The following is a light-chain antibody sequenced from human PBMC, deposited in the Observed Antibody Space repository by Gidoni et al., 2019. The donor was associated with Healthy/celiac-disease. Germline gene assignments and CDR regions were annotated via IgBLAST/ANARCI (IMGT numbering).Light chain of an antibody. Sequence: QSALTQPASVSGSPGHPITISCPGTSSDVGGYNYVSWYQQHPGKAPKLMIYDVSNRPSGVSNRFSGSKSGNTASLTISGRQAEDEADYYCSSYTSSSTPWVFGGGTKLTVL. CDR3: SSYTSSSTPWV. CDR1: SSDVGGYNY. J-gene: IGLJ2*01. V-gene: IGLV2-14*01. CDR2: DVS.